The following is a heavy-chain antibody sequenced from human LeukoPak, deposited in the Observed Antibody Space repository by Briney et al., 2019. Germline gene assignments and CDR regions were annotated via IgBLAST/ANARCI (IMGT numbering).Heavy chain of an antibody. V-gene: IGHV3-11*01. D-gene: IGHD5-18*01. CDR2: ISSSGSTI. CDR1: VFTFSDYY. CDR3: ARGYTDLGGDYAMDV. J-gene: IGHJ6*02. Sequence: GSLRLSCAASVFTFSDYYMSWIRHAPGKGLEWVSYISSSGSTIYYADSVKGRFTISSDNAKSSLSLQMNSLRADDTAVYYCARGYTDLGGDYAMDVWGQGPTVSVSS.